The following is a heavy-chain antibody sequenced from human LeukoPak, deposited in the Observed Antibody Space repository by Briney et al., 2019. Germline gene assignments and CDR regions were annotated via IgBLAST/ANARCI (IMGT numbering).Heavy chain of an antibody. Sequence: PGGSLRLSCAASGFTFSSNAMSWVRQAPGKGLEWVSAISGGGGSTYYADSVKGRFTISRDNSKNTLYLQMNSLRAEDTAVYYCAKALGRRGYYYDSSGYPFDPWGQGTLVTVSS. CDR3: AKALGRRGYYYDSSGYPFDP. CDR2: ISGGGGST. CDR1: GFTFSSNA. D-gene: IGHD3-22*01. V-gene: IGHV3-23*01. J-gene: IGHJ5*02.